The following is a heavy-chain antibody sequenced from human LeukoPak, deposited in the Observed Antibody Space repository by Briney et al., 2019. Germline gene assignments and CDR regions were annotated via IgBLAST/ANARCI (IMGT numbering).Heavy chain of an antibody. CDR2: IYSGGST. Sequence: HPGGSLRLSCAASEFSVGSNYMTWVRQAPGKGLEWVSLIYSGGSTYYADSVKGRFTISRDNSKNTLYLQMNSLRAEDMAVYYCARGRRVRGVIITFEVPRFDPWGQGTLVTVSS. V-gene: IGHV3-66*01. D-gene: IGHD3-10*01. CDR1: EFSVGSNY. CDR3: ARGRRVRGVIITFEVPRFDP. J-gene: IGHJ5*02.